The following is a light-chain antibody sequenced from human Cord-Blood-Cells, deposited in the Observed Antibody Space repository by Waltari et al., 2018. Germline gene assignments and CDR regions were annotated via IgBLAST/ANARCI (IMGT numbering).Light chain of an antibody. J-gene: IGLJ3*02. CDR2: ENN. CDR1: SSNIGNNY. V-gene: IGLV1-51*02. CDR3: GTWDSSLSAGV. Sequence: QSVLTQPPSVSAAPGQKVTISCSGSSSNIGNNYVSWYQQLPGTAPKLLINENNRRPAGIPGRFSVSKSGTSATLGITVLQTGDEADYYCGTWDSSLSAGVFGGGTKLTVL.